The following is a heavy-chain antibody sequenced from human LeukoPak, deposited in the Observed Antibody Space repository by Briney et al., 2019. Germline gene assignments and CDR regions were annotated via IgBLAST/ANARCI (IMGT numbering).Heavy chain of an antibody. V-gene: IGHV4-59*01. Sequence: PSETLSLTCTVSGGSISSYYWSWIRQPPGKGLEWIGYIYYSGSTNYNPSLKSRVTISADTSKNQFSLKLSSVTAADTAVYYCTRTTVVYWYFDLWGRGTLVTVSS. CDR1: GGSISSYY. CDR3: TRTTVVYWYFDL. CDR2: IYYSGST. J-gene: IGHJ2*01. D-gene: IGHD4-23*01.